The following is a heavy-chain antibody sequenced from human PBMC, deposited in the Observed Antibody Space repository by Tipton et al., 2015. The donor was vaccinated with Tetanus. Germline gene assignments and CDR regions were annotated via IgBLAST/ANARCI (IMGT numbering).Heavy chain of an antibody. CDR3: ARGGNWNYHVSVGNWFDP. Sequence: TLSLTCTVSGGSISSYYWSWIRQPAGKGLEWIGRIYTSGSTNYNPSLKSRVTMSVDTSKNQFSLKLSSVTAADTAVYYCARGGNWNYHVSVGNWFDPWGQGTLVTVSS. V-gene: IGHV4-4*07. J-gene: IGHJ5*02. CDR2: IYTSGST. D-gene: IGHD1-7*01. CDR1: GGSISSYY.